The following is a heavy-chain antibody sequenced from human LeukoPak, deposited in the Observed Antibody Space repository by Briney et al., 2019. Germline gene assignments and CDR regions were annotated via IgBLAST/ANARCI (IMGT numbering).Heavy chain of an antibody. CDR2: IKQDGSEK. D-gene: IGHD2-8*01. CDR3: ARVLRDCSNGLCYINWFDP. CDR1: GFTFGSYW. V-gene: IGHV3-7*02. J-gene: IGHJ5*02. Sequence: GGSLRLSCAASGFTFGSYWMGWVRQAPGEGLEWVANIKQDGSEKFYVDSVKGRFTISRDNAKNSLYLQMNRLRVEDTAVYYCARVLRDCSNGLCYINWFDPWGQGTLVTVSS.